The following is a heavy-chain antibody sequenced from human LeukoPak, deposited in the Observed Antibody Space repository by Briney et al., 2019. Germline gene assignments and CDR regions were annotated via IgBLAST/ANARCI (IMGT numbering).Heavy chain of an antibody. J-gene: IGHJ4*02. V-gene: IGHV1-18*03. CDR3: ARDCSGGSCYYNYFDY. CDR2: ISAYNGNT. CDR1: GYTFTSYG. D-gene: IGHD2-15*01. Sequence: ASVKVSCKASGYTFTSYGISWVRQAPGQGLEGMGWISAYNGNTNYAQKLQGRVTMTTDTSTSTAYMELRSLRSDDMAVYYCARDCSGGSCYYNYFDYWGQGTLVTVSS.